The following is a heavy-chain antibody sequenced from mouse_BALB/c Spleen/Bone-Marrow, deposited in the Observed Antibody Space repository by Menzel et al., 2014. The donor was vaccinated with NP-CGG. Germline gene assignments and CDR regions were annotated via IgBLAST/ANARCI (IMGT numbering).Heavy chain of an antibody. V-gene: IGHV1S56*01. J-gene: IGHJ3*01. Sequence: QVQLKHSGPELVKPGASVRISCKASGYTFTSYYIHWVKQRPGQGLEWIGWIYPGNVNTNYNEKFKAKATLTADKSSSTAYMQLSSLTSEDSAVYFCARGGYDGAWFAYWGQGTLVTVSA. CDR3: ARGGYDGAWFAY. CDR2: IYPGNVNT. CDR1: GYTFTSYY. D-gene: IGHD2-14*01.